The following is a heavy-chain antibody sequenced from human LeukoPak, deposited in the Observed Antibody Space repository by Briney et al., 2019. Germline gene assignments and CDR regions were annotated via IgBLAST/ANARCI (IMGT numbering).Heavy chain of an antibody. D-gene: IGHD1-26*01. V-gene: IGHV3-74*01. CDR3: ARAQMGAPTDY. Sequence: PGGSLRLSCAASGFTFSNYAMYWVRQAPGKGLVWVSRISSDGSSIIYADSEKGRFTISRDIAKNTLYLQMNSLRAEDTAVYYCARAQMGAPTDYWGQGTLVTVSS. CDR1: GFTFSNYA. J-gene: IGHJ4*02. CDR2: ISSDGSSI.